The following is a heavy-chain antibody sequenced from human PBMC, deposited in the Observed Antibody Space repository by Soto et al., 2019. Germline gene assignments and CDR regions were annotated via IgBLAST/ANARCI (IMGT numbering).Heavy chain of an antibody. Sequence: VKVPCKASGDSLRDHYIHWVRQAPGHGLEWMGWINANSGGTKYPPKFQGGVTMSRNTSITTAYMELTRRGSGDTAVYYCAREPATAKPEGVDFWGQGTLVTVSS. D-gene: IGHD1-1*01. J-gene: IGHJ4*02. CDR3: AREPATAKPEGVDF. V-gene: IGHV1-2*02. CDR1: GDSLRDHY. CDR2: INANSGGT.